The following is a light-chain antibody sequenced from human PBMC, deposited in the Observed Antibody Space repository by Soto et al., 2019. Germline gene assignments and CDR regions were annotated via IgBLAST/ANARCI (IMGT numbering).Light chain of an antibody. J-gene: IGKJ4*01. V-gene: IGKV1-12*02. CDR2: AAS. CDR3: LAGHSRP. CDR1: QGLSSY. Sequence: DIQITQSPSSLSASVGDRVTITCRASQGLSSYLAWYQQKPGKAPKLLIYAASNLQSGVPSRFSGSGSGTDFTLTISSLQPEDFATYFCLAGHSRPFGGGTKVDIK.